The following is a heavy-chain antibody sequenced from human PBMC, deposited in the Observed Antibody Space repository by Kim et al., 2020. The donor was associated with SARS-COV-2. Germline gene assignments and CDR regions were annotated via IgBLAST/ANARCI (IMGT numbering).Heavy chain of an antibody. CDR1: GFTFSSYG. Sequence: GGSLRLSCAASGFTFSSYGMHWVRQAPGKGLEWVAVISYDGSNKYYADSVKVRFTISRDNSKNTLYLQMNSLRAEDTAVYYCARAEGYCSSTSCYAGRFDYWGQGPLVTVST. CDR3: ARAEGYCSSTSCYAGRFDY. CDR2: ISYDGSNK. D-gene: IGHD2-2*01. J-gene: IGHJ4*02. V-gene: IGHV3-33*05.